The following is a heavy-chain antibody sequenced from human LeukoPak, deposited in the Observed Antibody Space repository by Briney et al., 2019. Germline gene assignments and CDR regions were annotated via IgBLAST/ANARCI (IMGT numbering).Heavy chain of an antibody. J-gene: IGHJ4*02. CDR3: ARLGGAAFVYFDY. V-gene: IGHV5-51*01. D-gene: IGHD6-13*01. CDR1: GYSFTSYW. CDR2: IYPGDSDA. Sequence: GESLKISCKGSGYSFTSYWIGWVRQMPGKGLEWMGIIYPGDSDARYSPSFQGQVTISADKSISTAYLHWSSLKASDTAMYYCARLGGAAFVYFDYWGQGTLVTVSS.